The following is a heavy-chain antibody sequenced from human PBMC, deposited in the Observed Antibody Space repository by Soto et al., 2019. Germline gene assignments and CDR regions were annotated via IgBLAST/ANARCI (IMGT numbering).Heavy chain of an antibody. CDR1: GGTFSSYA. J-gene: IGHJ5*02. Sequence: QVQLVQSGAEVKKPGSSVKVSCKASGGTFSSYAISWVRQAPGQGLEWMGGIIPIFGTANYAQKFQGSVTSTADESTRTAYMELSSLRAEDTAVYYCARVGEAVAGSWGQGALVTVSS. V-gene: IGHV1-69*12. CDR3: ARVGEAVAGS. D-gene: IGHD6-19*01. CDR2: IIPIFGTA.